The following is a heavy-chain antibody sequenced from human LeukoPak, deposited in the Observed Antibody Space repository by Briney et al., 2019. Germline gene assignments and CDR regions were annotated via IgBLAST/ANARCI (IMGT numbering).Heavy chain of an antibody. CDR2: TYYRSKWHN. D-gene: IGHD6-13*01. Sequence: SQTLSLTCAISGDSVSSNSATWNWIRQSPSRGLEWLARTYYRSKWHNDYAVSVKSRITFTPDTSKNQISLQLNSVITEDTAVYYCVRVIATTGYFDYWGQGTLVTVSS. J-gene: IGHJ4*02. V-gene: IGHV6-1*01. CDR3: VRVIATTGYFDY. CDR1: GDSVSSNSAT.